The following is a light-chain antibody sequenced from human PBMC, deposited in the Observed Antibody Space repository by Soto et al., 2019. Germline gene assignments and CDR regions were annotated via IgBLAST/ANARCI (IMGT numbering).Light chain of an antibody. CDR1: QTVSGDY. CDR3: QQRSTWPPSIT. V-gene: IGKV3D-20*02. J-gene: IGKJ5*01. Sequence: VLTQSPGTLSLSVGQRATLSCRASQTVSGDYLAWYQQKSGQAPRLLIYGASSRATDIPDRFSGSGSGMDFALTISRLEPEDFAVYYCQQRSTWPPSITFGQGTRLEIK. CDR2: GAS.